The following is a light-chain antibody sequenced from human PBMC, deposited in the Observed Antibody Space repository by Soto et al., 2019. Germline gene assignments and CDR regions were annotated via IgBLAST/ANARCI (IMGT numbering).Light chain of an antibody. Sequence: EIVLTQSPGTLSLSPGERATLSCRASQSVSSSYLARYQQKPGQAPRLLIYGASNRATGIPDRFSGSGSGTEFTLTISRLEPEDFAVYYCQQYSSSPLTFGGGTKVDIK. CDR2: GAS. J-gene: IGKJ4*01. V-gene: IGKV3-20*01. CDR3: QQYSSSPLT. CDR1: QSVSSSY.